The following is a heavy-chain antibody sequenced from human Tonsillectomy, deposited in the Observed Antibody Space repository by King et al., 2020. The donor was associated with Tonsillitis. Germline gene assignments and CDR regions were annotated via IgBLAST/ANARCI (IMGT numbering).Heavy chain of an antibody. J-gene: IGHJ3*02. D-gene: IGHD1-20*01. CDR1: RYSFTSNW. CDR3: ARQITGTFDAFDT. Sequence: QLVQSGAEVKKAGESLKISCKGSRYSFTSNWIAWVRQMPGKGLEWMGIIYPGDSDTRYSPSFQGQVTISVDKSISTAYLQWSSLKASDTAMYYCARQITGTFDAFDTWGQGTRVTVSS. V-gene: IGHV5-51*01. CDR2: IYPGDSDT.